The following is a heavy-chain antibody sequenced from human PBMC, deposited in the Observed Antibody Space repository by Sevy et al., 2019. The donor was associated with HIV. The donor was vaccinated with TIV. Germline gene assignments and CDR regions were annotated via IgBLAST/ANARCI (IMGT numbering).Heavy chain of an antibody. CDR3: AKEWTLLSDWYGEFDY. D-gene: IGHD6-19*01. CDR2: ISNSGANT. J-gene: IGHJ4*02. V-gene: IGHV3-23*01. Sequence: LSLTCAASGFTFTNYGMHWVRQAPGKGLEWVSGISNSGANTYYADSVRGRFTVSRDNSKNTVYLQLNSLRAEDTAIYYCAKEWTLLSDWYGEFDYWGQGTPGHRLL. CDR1: GFTFTNYG.